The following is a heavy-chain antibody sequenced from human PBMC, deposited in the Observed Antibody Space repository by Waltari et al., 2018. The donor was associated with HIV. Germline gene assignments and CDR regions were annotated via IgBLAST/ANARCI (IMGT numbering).Heavy chain of an antibody. CDR2: IGDRWDNT. D-gene: IGHD5-12*01. V-gene: IGHV3-23*01. CDR3: ARGGWTRSSWFDP. Sequence: EVHVLESGGGLVQPGGSRRLSCGVSGFSFSTYAMSWGRQGPGEGLAWISVIGDRWDNTYYAEAVKCRFVISRDNSNNTLYLQLNSLRAEDTAVYHCARGGWTRSSWFDPWGQGTLVTVSS. CDR1: GFSFSTYA. J-gene: IGHJ5*02.